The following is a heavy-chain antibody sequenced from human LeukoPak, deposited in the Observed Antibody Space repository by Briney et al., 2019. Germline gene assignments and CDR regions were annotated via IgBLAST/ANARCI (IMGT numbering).Heavy chain of an antibody. Sequence: KAGGSLRLSCAASGFTFSNYAMHWVRQAPGKGLEWVSSISSSSSYIYYADSVKGRFTISRDNAKNSLYLQMNSLRAEDTAVYYCARGRAGEIFGVVPFDYWGQGTLVTVSS. D-gene: IGHD3-3*01. CDR1: GFTFSNYA. CDR3: ARGRAGEIFGVVPFDY. V-gene: IGHV3-21*01. J-gene: IGHJ4*02. CDR2: ISSSSSYI.